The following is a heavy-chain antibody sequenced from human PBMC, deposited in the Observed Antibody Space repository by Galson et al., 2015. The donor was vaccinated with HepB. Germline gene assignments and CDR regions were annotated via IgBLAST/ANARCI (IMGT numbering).Heavy chain of an antibody. CDR3: AKGNRDYDSSGYYGDNLYFDL. Sequence: SLRLSCAASGFTFSSYAMSWVRQAPGKGLEWVSAISGSGGSTYYADSVKGRFTISRDNSKNTLYLQMNSLRAEDTAVYYCAKGNRDYDSSGYYGDNLYFDLWDRGTLVTVSS. CDR2: ISGSGGST. J-gene: IGHJ2*01. CDR1: GFTFSSYA. D-gene: IGHD3-22*01. V-gene: IGHV3-23*01.